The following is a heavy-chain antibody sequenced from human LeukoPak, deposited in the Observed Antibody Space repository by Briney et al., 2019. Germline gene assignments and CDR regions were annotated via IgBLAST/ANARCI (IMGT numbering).Heavy chain of an antibody. Sequence: ASVKVSCKASGYTFTSYYMHWVRQAPGQGLEWMGWMNPNSGNTGYAQKFQGRVTMTRNTSISTAYMELSSLRSEDTAVYYCARGIRGRRTFDYWGQGTLVTVSS. V-gene: IGHV1-8*02. J-gene: IGHJ4*02. CDR1: GYTFTSYY. CDR2: MNPNSGNT. D-gene: IGHD3-16*01. CDR3: ARGIRGRRTFDY.